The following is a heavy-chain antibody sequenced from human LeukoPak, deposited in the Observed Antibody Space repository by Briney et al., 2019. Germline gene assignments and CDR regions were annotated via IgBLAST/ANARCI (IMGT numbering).Heavy chain of an antibody. J-gene: IGHJ5*02. D-gene: IGHD3-10*01. CDR1: GYTFTSYY. V-gene: IGHV1-46*01. CDR2: INPSGGST. Sequence: ASVKVSCKASGYTFTSYYMHWVRQAPGQGLEWMGIINPSGGSTSYAQKFQGRVTMTRDTSTSTVYMELSSLGSEDTAVYYCAREFGLWFGELRYNWFDPWGQGTLVTVSS. CDR3: AREFGLWFGELRYNWFDP.